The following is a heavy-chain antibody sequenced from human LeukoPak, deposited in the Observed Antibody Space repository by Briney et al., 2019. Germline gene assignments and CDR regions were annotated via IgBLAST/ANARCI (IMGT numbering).Heavy chain of an antibody. CDR3: AKALGTPLFDY. CDR2: IGGSGGNS. Sequence: GGSLRLSCAASGFTFSSYAMSWVRQAPGRGLEWVSTIGGSGGNSYYADSVKGRFTISRDNSKNTLYLQMNSLRAEDRAVYYCAKALGTPLFDYWGQGTLVTVSS. D-gene: IGHD2-15*01. V-gene: IGHV3-23*01. CDR1: GFTFSSYA. J-gene: IGHJ4*02.